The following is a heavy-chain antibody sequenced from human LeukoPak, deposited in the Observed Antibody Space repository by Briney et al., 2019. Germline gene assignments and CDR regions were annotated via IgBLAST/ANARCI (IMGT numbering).Heavy chain of an antibody. J-gene: IGHJ4*02. D-gene: IGHD2-21*02. CDR3: ARVFVVTVYWAGFHYFDY. CDR1: GFTFSSYW. CDR2: IKQDGSEK. V-gene: IGHV3-7*01. Sequence: GGSLRLSCAASGFTFSSYWMSWVRQAPGKGLEWVANIKQDGSEKYYVDSVEGRFTISRDNAKNSLYLQMNSLRAEDTAVYYCARVFVVTVYWAGFHYFDYWGQGTLVTVSS.